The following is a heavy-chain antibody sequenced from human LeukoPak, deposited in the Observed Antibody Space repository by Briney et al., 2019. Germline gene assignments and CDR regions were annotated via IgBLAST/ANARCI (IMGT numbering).Heavy chain of an antibody. D-gene: IGHD3-22*01. CDR2: IYYSGST. CDR1: GGSISSGGYY. V-gene: IGHV4-31*03. Sequence: TSETLSLTCTVSGGSISSGGYYWSWIRQHPGKGLEWIGYIYYSGSTYYNPSLKSRVTISVDTSKNQFSLKLSSVTAADTAVYYCARELSSGYYYGPSCNWFDPWGQGTLVTVSS. CDR3: ARELSSGYYYGPSCNWFDP. J-gene: IGHJ5*02.